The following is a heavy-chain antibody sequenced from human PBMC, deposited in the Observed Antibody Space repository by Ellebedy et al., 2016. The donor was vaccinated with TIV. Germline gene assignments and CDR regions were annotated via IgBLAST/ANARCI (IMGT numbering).Heavy chain of an antibody. CDR2: IYPGDSDT. CDR1: RDSFTRYW. V-gene: IGHV5-51*01. CDR3: ARVHYYDSSGYYDLDY. J-gene: IGHJ4*02. Sequence: GESLKISCKGSRDSFTRYWIGWVRQMPGKGLEWMGIIYPGDSDTRYSPSFQGHVTISADKSISTAYLQWSSLKASDTAMYYCARVHYYDSSGYYDLDYWGQGTLVTVSS. D-gene: IGHD3-22*01.